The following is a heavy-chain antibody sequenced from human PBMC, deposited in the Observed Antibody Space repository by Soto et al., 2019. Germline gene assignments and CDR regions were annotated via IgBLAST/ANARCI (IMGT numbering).Heavy chain of an antibody. Sequence: QVQLVESGGGVVQPGGSLRLSCEASGFNFGNSAMHWVRQAPGKGLEWVAVIWYDGSNTYYGDSVQGRFIISRDNSKNLMYLKMNSPRAEDTALYHSARDRTRHGYCYGAVDFWGLGTPVTVS. CDR2: IWYDGSNT. D-gene: IGHD5-18*01. CDR3: ARDRTRHGYCYGAVDF. CDR1: GFNFGNSA. J-gene: IGHJ4*02. V-gene: IGHV3-33*01.